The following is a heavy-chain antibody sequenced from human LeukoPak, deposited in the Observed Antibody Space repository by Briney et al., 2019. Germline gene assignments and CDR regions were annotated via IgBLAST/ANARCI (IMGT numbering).Heavy chain of an antibody. J-gene: IGHJ4*02. D-gene: IGHD3-22*01. CDR3: AGLVGRYSSGLYYYYFDY. CDR1: GGSFSGYY. Sequence: SETLSLTCAVYGGSFSGYYWSWIRQPPGKGLEWIGEMYLSGTTHSNPSVKSRVTISIDKSKNQFFLNLSSVTAADTAVYYCAGLVGRYSSGLYYYYFDYWGQGTLVTVSS. V-gene: IGHV4-34*01. CDR2: MYLSGTT.